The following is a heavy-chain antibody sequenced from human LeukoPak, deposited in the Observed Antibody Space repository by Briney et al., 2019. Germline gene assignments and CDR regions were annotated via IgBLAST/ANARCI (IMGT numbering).Heavy chain of an antibody. CDR3: AKDRGDIVVVPAAMDV. CDR1: GFTFSSYG. J-gene: IGHJ6*04. CDR2: IRYDGSNK. V-gene: IGHV3-30*02. Sequence: GGSLRLSCAAPGFTFSSYGMHWVRQAPGKGLEWAAFIRYDGSNKYYADSVKGRFTISRDNSKNTLYLQMNSLRAEDTAVYYCAKDRGDIVVVPAAMDVWGKGTTVTVSS. D-gene: IGHD2-2*01.